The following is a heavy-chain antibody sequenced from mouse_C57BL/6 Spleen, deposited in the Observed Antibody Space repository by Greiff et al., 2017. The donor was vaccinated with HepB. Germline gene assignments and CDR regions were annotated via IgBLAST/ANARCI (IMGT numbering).Heavy chain of an antibody. V-gene: IGHV1-64*01. D-gene: IGHD1-1*01. CDR3: ARGGLLLRSMDY. CDR2: IHPNSGST. Sequence: QVQLQQPGAELVKPGASVKLSCKASGYTFTSYWMHWVKQRPGQGLEWIGMIHPNSGSTNYNEKFKSKATLTVDKSSSTAYMQLSSLTSEDSEVYYCARGGLLLRSMDYWGQGTSVTVSS. CDR1: GYTFTSYW. J-gene: IGHJ4*01.